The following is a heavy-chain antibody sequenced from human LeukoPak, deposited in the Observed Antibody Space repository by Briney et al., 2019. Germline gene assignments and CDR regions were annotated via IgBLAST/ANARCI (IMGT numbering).Heavy chain of an antibody. J-gene: IGHJ3*02. CDR2: IKSKTDGGTT. CDR1: GFTFSNAW. Sequence: GGSLRLSCAASGFTFSNAWMSWVRQAPGKGLEWVGRIKSKTDGGTTDYAAPVKGRFTISRDDSKNTLYLQMNSLKTEDTAVYYCTTDHVVATDAEAFDIWGQGTMVTVSS. CDR3: TTDHVVATDAEAFDI. D-gene: IGHD5-12*01. V-gene: IGHV3-15*01.